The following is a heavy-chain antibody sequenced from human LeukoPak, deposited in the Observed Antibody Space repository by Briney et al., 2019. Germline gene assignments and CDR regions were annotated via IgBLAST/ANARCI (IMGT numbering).Heavy chain of an antibody. V-gene: IGHV3-9*01. CDR1: GFTFDDYA. CDR2: ISWNSGSI. Sequence: GGSLRLSCAASGFTFDDYAMHWVRQAPGKGLEWVSGISWNSGSIGYADSVKGRFTISRDNAKNSLYLQMNSLRAEDTALYYCAKDLDYYYGMDVWGQGTTVTVSS. J-gene: IGHJ6*02. CDR3: AKDLDYYYGMDV.